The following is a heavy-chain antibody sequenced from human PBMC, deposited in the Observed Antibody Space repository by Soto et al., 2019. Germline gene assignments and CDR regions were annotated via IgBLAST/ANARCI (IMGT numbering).Heavy chain of an antibody. Sequence: SETLSLTCAVCGGCFSGYYWSWIRQPPGKGLEWIGEINHSGSTNYNPSLKSRVTISVDTSKNQFSLKLSSVTAADTAVYYCARRNRGYSYGFNWFDPWGQGTLVTV. J-gene: IGHJ5*02. D-gene: IGHD5-18*01. CDR3: ARRNRGYSYGFNWFDP. CDR2: INHSGST. CDR1: GGCFSGYY. V-gene: IGHV4-34*01.